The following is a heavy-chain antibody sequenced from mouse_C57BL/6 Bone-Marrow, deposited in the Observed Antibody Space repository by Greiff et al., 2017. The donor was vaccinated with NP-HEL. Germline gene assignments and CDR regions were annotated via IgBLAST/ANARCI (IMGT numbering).Heavy chain of an antibody. Sequence: VQLQQSGPGLVKPSQSLSLTCSVTGYSITSGYYWNWIRQFPGNKLEWMGYISYDGSNNYNPSLKNRISITRDTSKNQFFLKLNSVTTEDTATYYCAREAYSNYYFDYWGQGTTLTVSS. CDR2: ISYDGSN. V-gene: IGHV3-6*01. D-gene: IGHD2-5*01. J-gene: IGHJ2*01. CDR3: AREAYSNYYFDY. CDR1: GYSITSGYY.